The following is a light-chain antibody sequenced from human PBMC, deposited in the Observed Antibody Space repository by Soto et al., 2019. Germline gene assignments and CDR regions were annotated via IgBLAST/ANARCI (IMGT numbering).Light chain of an antibody. CDR2: EVS. CDR1: SSDIGAYKF. J-gene: IGLJ2*01. Sequence: QSVLTQPPSASGSPGQSVAISCTGTSSDIGAYKFVSWYQQHPGKAPKLIIYEVSRRPSGVPDRFSGSKSGNTASLTVSGLRAEDEAAYYGSLYAGTNSVVFGGGTQLTVL. V-gene: IGLV2-8*01. CDR3: SLYAGTNSVV.